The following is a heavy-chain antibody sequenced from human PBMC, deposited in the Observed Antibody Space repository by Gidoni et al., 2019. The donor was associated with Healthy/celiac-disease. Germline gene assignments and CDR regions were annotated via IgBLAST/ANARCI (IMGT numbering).Heavy chain of an antibody. Sequence: YWSGWVRQMPGKGLEWMGIIYPGDSDTRYSPSFQGQVTISADKSISTAYLQWSSLKASDTAMYYCAGSYSSSWYTAWGQGTLVTVSS. V-gene: IGHV5-51*01. D-gene: IGHD6-13*01. CDR3: AGSYSSSWYTA. CDR2: IYPGDSDT. CDR1: YW. J-gene: IGHJ5*02.